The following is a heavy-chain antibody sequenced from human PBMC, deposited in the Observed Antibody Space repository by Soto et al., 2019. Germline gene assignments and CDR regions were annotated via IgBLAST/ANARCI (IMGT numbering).Heavy chain of an antibody. CDR1: GGYISSGGYY. D-gene: IGHD6-13*01. V-gene: IGHV4-31*03. CDR3: ARDKKLRGVVSSWEKYYYYVDV. J-gene: IGHJ6*03. CDR2: IYYSGST. Sequence: SETLSLTCTVSGGYISSGGYYWSWIRQHPGKGLEWIGYIYYSGSTYYNPSLKSRVTISVDTSKNQFSLKLSSVTAADTAVYYCARDKKLRGVVSSWEKYYYYVDVWGKGTTVTVSS.